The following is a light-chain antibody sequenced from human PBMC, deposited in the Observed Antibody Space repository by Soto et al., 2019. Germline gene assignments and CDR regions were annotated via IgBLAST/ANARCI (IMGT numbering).Light chain of an antibody. CDR1: ESVGFN. J-gene: IGKJ4*01. Sequence: EIVMTQSPATLSVSPGERATLSCRASESVGFNLAWYQQKPGQAPRLLIYGASNRANGIPARFSGSGSGTEFTLPISSLQSEDFAVYYCQQYNSWPSLTFGGGTRVTIK. CDR2: GAS. CDR3: QQYNSWPSLT. V-gene: IGKV3-15*01.